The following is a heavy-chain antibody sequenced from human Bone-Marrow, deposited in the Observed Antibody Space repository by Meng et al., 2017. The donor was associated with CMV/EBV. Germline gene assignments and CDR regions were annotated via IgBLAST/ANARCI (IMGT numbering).Heavy chain of an antibody. D-gene: IGHD6-6*01. V-gene: IGHV3-33*03. CDR1: GFTFSTYG. J-gene: IGHJ6*02. Sequence: GGPLRLSWPPSGFTFSTYGMQWVRQAPGKGLQWVAVIRYDGRNKYYAESAKGRFTISRDNAKNSLYLQMNSLRAEDTAVYYCAKAPWAARPPSPYYGMDVWGQGTTVTVSS. CDR2: IRYDGRNK. CDR3: AKAPWAARPPSPYYGMDV.